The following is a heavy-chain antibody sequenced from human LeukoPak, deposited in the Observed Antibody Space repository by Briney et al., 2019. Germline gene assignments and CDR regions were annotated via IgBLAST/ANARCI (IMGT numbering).Heavy chain of an antibody. CDR3: ARGSVGSGWYVSGMDV. D-gene: IGHD6-19*01. CDR1: GYTFTSYA. J-gene: IGHJ6*02. V-gene: IGHV1-3*01. CDR2: INAGNGNT. Sequence: ASVKVSCKASGYTFTSYAMHWVRQAPGQRLEWMGWINAGNGNTKYSQKFQGRVTITRDTSASTAYMELSSLRSEDTAVYYCARGSVGSGWYVSGMDVWGQGTTVTVSS.